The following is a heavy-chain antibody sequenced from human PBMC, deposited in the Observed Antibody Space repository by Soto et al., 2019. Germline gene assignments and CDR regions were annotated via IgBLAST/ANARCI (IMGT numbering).Heavy chain of an antibody. Sequence: SETLSLTCTVSGGSISSYYWSWIRQPPGKGLEWIGYIHYSGSTNYNPSLKSRVTISVDTSKNQFSLKLSSVTAADTAVYYCARVPLYCGGDCYYSGAFDIWGQGTMVTVSS. D-gene: IGHD2-21*02. CDR2: IHYSGST. CDR1: GGSISSYY. V-gene: IGHV4-59*01. CDR3: ARVPLYCGGDCYYSGAFDI. J-gene: IGHJ3*02.